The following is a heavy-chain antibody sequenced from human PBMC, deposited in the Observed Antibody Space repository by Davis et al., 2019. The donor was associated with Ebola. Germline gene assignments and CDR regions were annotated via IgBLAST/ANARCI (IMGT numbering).Heavy chain of an antibody. CDR1: GFTFSSYW. D-gene: IGHD1-1*01. V-gene: IGHV3-7*01. CDR3: ARPGLGTTGTTPNDY. J-gene: IGHJ4*02. CDR2: IKQDGSEN. Sequence: PGGSLRLSCAASGFTFSSYWMSWVRQAPGKGLEWVANIKQDGSENYYVDSVKGRFTISRDNAKNSLYLQMNSLRAEDAAVYYCARPGLGTTGTTPNDYWGQGTLVTVSS.